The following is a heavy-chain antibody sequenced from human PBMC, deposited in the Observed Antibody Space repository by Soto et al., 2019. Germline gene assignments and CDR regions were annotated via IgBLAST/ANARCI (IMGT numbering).Heavy chain of an antibody. CDR3: ARDFVVGGPTINYYYGMDV. Sequence: TSETLSLTCTVSGDSVNSATYYWSWVRQAPGKGLEWISIIYSAGNTYYADSVKGRFTISRDNSKNTLYLQMNSLGAEDTAVYYCARDFVVGGPTINYYYGMDVWGQGTTVTVSS. D-gene: IGHD1-26*01. CDR1: GDSVNSATYY. J-gene: IGHJ6*02. CDR2: IYSAGNT. V-gene: IGHV3-66*01.